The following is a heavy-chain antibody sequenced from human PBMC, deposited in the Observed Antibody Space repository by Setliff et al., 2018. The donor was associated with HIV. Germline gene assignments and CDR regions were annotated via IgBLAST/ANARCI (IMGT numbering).Heavy chain of an antibody. CDR3: AVVRGANF. D-gene: IGHD3-10*01. V-gene: IGHV4-59*11. J-gene: IGHJ4*02. Sequence: SETLSLTCTVSGGSINSHYWSWIRQPPGAGLEWIGTINYSGTTDYNPSLRSRVSMSADTSTNQFSLKLSSVTAADTAVYYCAVVRGANFWGQGALVTVSS. CDR2: INYSGTT. CDR1: GGSINSHY.